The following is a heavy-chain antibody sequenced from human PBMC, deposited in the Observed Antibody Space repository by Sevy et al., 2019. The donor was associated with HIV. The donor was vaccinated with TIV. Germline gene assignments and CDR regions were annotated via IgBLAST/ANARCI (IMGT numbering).Heavy chain of an antibody. CDR3: ASAVGFCSGGRCDDYYFDMDV. J-gene: IGHJ6*02. D-gene: IGHD2-15*01. Sequence: GGSLRLSCVTSGFTFSGYGMHWVRQAPGKGLEWVAFIWSDGTKTHYADSVKGRFTISRANSKNTLYLQMNSLRGVDTAVYYCASAVGFCSGGRCDDYYFDMDVWGQGTTVTVSS. V-gene: IGHV3-33*01. CDR2: IWSDGTKT. CDR1: GFTFSGYG.